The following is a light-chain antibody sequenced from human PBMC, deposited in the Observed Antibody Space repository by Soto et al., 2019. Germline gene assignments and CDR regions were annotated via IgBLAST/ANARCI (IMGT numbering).Light chain of an antibody. CDR3: QQSNSDPYS. J-gene: IGKJ2*03. CDR1: QTVGRW. Sequence: DIQMTQSPTTLSASVGDRVTITCRASQTVGRWLDWYQLKPGKAPKFLIYDASSLEGGVPSRFSGSGSGTEFSLTISSLQPDDFATYYCQQSNSDPYSFGQGNKLEIK. CDR2: DAS. V-gene: IGKV1-5*01.